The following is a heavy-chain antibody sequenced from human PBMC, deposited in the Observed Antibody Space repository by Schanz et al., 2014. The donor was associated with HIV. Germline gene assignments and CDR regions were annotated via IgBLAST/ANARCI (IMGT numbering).Heavy chain of an antibody. Sequence: QVQLVQSGTEVKKPGSSVKVSCKPSGGTFRSFAISWVRQAPGQGLEWMGGIIPLFGTTNYAQKFQGRVTITADESTSTGYMEMNRLVSEDTGLYYCARGPYGGMDVWGQGTTVTVSS. D-gene: IGHD4-17*01. CDR2: IIPLFGTT. CDR1: GGTFRSFA. V-gene: IGHV1-69*01. J-gene: IGHJ6*02. CDR3: ARGPYGGMDV.